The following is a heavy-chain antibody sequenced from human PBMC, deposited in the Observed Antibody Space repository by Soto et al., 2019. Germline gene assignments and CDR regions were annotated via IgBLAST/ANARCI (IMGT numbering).Heavy chain of an antibody. J-gene: IGHJ4*02. D-gene: IGHD6-19*01. V-gene: IGHV3-21*01. CDR1: GFTFSSYS. CDR3: ARDWELGSGWYWKGFDY. Sequence: EVQLVESGGGLVKPGGSLRLSCAASGFTFSSYSMNWVRQAPGKGLEWVSSISSSSSYIYYADSVKGRFTISRDNAKNSLYLQMNSLRAEDTAVYYCARDWELGSGWYWKGFDYWGQGTLVTVSS. CDR2: ISSSSSYI.